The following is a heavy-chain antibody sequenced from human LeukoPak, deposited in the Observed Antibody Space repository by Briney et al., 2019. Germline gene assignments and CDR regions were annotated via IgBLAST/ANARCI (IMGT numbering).Heavy chain of an antibody. V-gene: IGHV1-18*01. CDR3: ARDLTVWGYDSSGYPDY. CDR2: ISAYNGNT. Sequence: GESLKVSCKASGYTFTSYGISWVRQAPGQGLEWMGWISAYNGNTNYAQKLQGRVTMTTDTSTSTAYMELRSLRSDDTAVYYCARDLTVWGYDSSGYPDYWGQGTLVTVSS. CDR1: GYTFTSYG. J-gene: IGHJ4*02. D-gene: IGHD3-22*01.